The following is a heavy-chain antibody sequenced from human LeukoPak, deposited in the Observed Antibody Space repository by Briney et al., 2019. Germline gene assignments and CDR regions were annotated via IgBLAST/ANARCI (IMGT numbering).Heavy chain of an antibody. V-gene: IGHV3-30*04. CDR2: ISYDGKVD. CDR3: ARGGQHDYGETFFWKPMDV. Sequence: GGSLRLSCAASGFTFQNYAMFWVRQTPVKGLEWVAFISYDGKVDYYADPVRGRFTVSRDNSKNTLDLQMNSLRPENTAVYFCARGGQHDYGETFFWKPMDVWGQGTTVTVSS. J-gene: IGHJ6*02. CDR1: GFTFQNYA. D-gene: IGHD4-17*01.